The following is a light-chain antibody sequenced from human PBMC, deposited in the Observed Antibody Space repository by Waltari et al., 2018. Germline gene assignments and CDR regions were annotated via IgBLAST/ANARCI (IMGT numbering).Light chain of an antibody. J-gene: IGKJ2*01. CDR2: CGS. Sequence: EIAMTQSPATLSVSPGERATLSCRTSQSVNSNLAWYQQRPGQPPRLLIYCGSTRAPGIPGRFRGSGSGTEFTLTISRLQSEDFAVYYCQQYDNWLPYTFGQGTKVDMK. CDR1: QSVNSN. CDR3: QQYDNWLPYT. V-gene: IGKV3-15*01.